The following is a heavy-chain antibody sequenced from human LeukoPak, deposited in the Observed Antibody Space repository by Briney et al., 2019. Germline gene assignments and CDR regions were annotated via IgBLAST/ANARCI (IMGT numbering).Heavy chain of an antibody. J-gene: IGHJ4*02. Sequence: ASVKVSCKASGYTFTSYDSNWVRPATGQGLEWMGWRNPNSGNTGYAQKFQGRVTMTRNTSIGTAYMELSSLRSEDTAVYYCARGGNYDSSGYYPHWGQGTLVTVSS. CDR1: GYTFTSYD. V-gene: IGHV1-8*01. D-gene: IGHD3-22*01. CDR2: RNPNSGNT. CDR3: ARGGNYDSSGYYPH.